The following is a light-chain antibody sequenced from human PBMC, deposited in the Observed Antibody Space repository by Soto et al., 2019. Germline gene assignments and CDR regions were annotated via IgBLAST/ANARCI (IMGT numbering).Light chain of an antibody. V-gene: IGKV1-39*01. CDR1: QSITRF. J-gene: IGKJ5*01. Sequence: DIQMTQSPSSLSASVGDIVTITFRASQSITRFLNWYQQKPGKAPKLLIYAASSLQSGVPSRFSGSGSGTDFTLTISSLQPEDFATYYCQQNYSPPPITFGQGTRLEIK. CDR3: QQNYSPPPIT. CDR2: AAS.